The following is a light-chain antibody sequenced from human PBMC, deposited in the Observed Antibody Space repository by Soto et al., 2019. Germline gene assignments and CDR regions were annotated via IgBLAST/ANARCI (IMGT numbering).Light chain of an antibody. Sequence: EIVLTQSPGTLSLSPGARATLSCRASQSVSSSYLAWYQQKPGQAPRLLIYGASSRATGIPDRFSGSGSGTDLTLTIGRLEPEDCAVYYCQQYGSSPRTFGQGTKVDIK. CDR1: QSVSSSY. V-gene: IGKV3-20*01. CDR3: QQYGSSPRT. CDR2: GAS. J-gene: IGKJ1*01.